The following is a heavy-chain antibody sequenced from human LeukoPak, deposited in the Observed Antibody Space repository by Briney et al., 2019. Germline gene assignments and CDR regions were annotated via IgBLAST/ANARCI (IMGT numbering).Heavy chain of an antibody. D-gene: IGHD2-2*01. V-gene: IGHV4-59*01. CDR1: GGSISSYY. J-gene: IGHJ4*02. CDR2: TYYSGST. CDR3: ARECSSTSCSYYFDY. Sequence: SETLSLTCTVSGGSISSYYWSWIRQPPGKGLEWIGYTYYSGSTNYNPSLKSRVTISVDTSKNQFSLKLSSVTAADTAVYYCARECSSTSCSYYFDYWGQGTLVTVSS.